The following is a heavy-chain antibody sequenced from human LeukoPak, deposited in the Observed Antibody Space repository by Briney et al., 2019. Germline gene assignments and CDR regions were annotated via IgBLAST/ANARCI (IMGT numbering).Heavy chain of an antibody. J-gene: IGHJ6*04. CDR1: GGSISSYY. Sequence: PSETLSLTCTVSGGSISSYYWSWLRQPPGKGLEWIEYIHYSGSTKYNPSLKSRVTISVDTSKNQFSLKLRSVTAADTAVYYCARERVIAADATNYFYGAELWGKGTTVTVSS. V-gene: IGHV4-59*01. CDR3: ARERVIAADATNYFYGAEL. CDR2: IHYSGST. D-gene: IGHD6-13*01.